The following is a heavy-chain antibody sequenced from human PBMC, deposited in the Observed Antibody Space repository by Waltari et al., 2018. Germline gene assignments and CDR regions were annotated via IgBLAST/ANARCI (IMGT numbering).Heavy chain of an antibody. CDR1: GGSFSGYY. Sequence: QVQLQQWGAGLLKPSETLSLTCAVYGGSFSGYYWSWIRQPPGKGLEWIGEINHSGGTNSNPSLKSRVTISVDTSKNQFSLKLSSVTAADTAVYYWARGLPPWGYRGIDYWGQGTLVTVSS. D-gene: IGHD5-18*01. CDR2: INHSGGT. V-gene: IGHV4-34*01. CDR3: ARGLPPWGYRGIDY. J-gene: IGHJ4*02.